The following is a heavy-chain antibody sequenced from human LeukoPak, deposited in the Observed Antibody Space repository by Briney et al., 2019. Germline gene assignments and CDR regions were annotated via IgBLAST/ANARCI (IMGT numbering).Heavy chain of an antibody. J-gene: IGHJ3*02. CDR2: MSGDNRNI. Sequence: GGSLRLSCAASGFTFDDYAMPWFRQAPGKGLECVSGMSGDNRNIGSPESVKGRFTISRDNATISMYLQMNSLRAEDMALCYCAKESGSSWYGFDAFDIWGQGTVVTVSS. CDR1: GFTFDDYA. D-gene: IGHD6-13*01. CDR3: AKESGSSWYGFDAFDI. V-gene: IGHV3-9*03.